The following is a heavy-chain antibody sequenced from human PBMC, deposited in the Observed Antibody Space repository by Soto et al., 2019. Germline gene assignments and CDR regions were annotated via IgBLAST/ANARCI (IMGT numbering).Heavy chain of an antibody. V-gene: IGHV3-72*01. Sequence: LRLSCAASVFTFSNHYMDWVRQSPGKGLDGVGRIRKKTNSYTTEYAASVKGRFTISRDDSKNSLYRKRTGRKPGDAAVFYCASPSGWGNNYGRDVGGKGTAVTVAS. D-gene: IGHD3-10*01. CDR2: IRKKTNSYTT. CDR3: ASPSGWGNNYGRDV. J-gene: IGHJ6*04. CDR1: VFTFSNHY.